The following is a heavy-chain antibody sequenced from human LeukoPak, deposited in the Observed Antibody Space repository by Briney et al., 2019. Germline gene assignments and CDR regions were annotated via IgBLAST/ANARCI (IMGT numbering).Heavy chain of an antibody. CDR1: GFTFDDYA. CDR3: AKDRAQGPVAMIRTSGYFDL. J-gene: IGHJ2*01. V-gene: IGHV3-9*01. D-gene: IGHD5-12*01. CDR2: ISWNSGSI. Sequence: PGRSLRLSCAASGFTFDDYAMHWVRQAPGKGLEWVSGISWNSGSIGYADSVKGRFTISRDNAKNSLYLQMNSLRAEDTALYYCAKDRAQGPVAMIRTSGYFDLWGRGILATVSS.